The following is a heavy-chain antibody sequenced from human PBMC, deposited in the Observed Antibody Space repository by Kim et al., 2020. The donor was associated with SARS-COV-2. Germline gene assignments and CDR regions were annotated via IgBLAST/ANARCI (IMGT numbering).Heavy chain of an antibody. J-gene: IGHJ4*02. D-gene: IGHD6-19*01. CDR3: ARPSDSRPVGGSYCFDY. Sequence: ASVKVSCKASGHTFIDYYLHWVRQAPGQGLEWMGRISPKSGATNSPQKFQGRLTMTRDTSISTAYMELRRLRSDDTAIYYCARPSDSRPVGGSYCFDYWGQGTLVTVSS. CDR2: ISPKSGAT. V-gene: IGHV1-2*06. CDR1: GHTFIDYY.